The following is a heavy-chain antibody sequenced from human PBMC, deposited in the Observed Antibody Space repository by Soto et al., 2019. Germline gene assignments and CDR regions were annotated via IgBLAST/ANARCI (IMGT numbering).Heavy chain of an antibody. V-gene: IGHV1-3*01. J-gene: IGHJ5*02. Sequence: ASVKVSCKASGYTFTSYAMHWVRQAPGQRLEWMGWINAGNGNTKYSQKFQGRVTITRDTSASTAYMELSSLRSEDTAVYYCARMGPPFLRFVLTGHQGWFDPWGQGTLVTVSS. CDR2: INAGNGNT. D-gene: IGHD3-9*01. CDR1: GYTFTSYA. CDR3: ARMGPPFLRFVLTGHQGWFDP.